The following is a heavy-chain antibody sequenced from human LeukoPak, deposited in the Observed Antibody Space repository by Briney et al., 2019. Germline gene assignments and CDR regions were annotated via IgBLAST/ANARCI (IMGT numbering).Heavy chain of an antibody. CDR3: AAEFGSDCSGGSCYSKLDY. V-gene: IGHV1-58*02. J-gene: IGHJ4*02. CDR1: GFTFTSSA. D-gene: IGHD2-15*01. Sequence: SVKVSCKASGFTFTSSAMQWVRQAREQRLEWIGWIVVVSGNTNYAQKFQERVTVTRDMSTSTAYMEMSSLRSEDTAVYYCAAEFGSDCSGGSCYSKLDYWGQGTLVTVSS. CDR2: IVVVSGNT.